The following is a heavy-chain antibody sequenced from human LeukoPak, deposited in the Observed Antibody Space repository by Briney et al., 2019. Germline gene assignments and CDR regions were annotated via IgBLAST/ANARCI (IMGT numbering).Heavy chain of an antibody. D-gene: IGHD1-26*01. V-gene: IGHV3-23*01. CDR3: AKWPEGATPKFHH. Sequence: GGSLRLSCAASGFTFSSYAMSWVRQAPGKGLEAPGKGLEWVSTISVSGHATYYPDSVRGRFTISRDNSKSTLHLQMDSLRDEDSALYYCAKWPEGATPKFHHWGQGTLVTVSS. CDR2: ISVSGHAT. J-gene: IGHJ4*02. CDR1: GFTFSSYA.